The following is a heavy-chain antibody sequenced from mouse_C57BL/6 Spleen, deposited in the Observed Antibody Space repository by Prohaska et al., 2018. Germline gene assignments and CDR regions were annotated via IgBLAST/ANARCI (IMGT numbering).Heavy chain of an antibody. CDR2: INTYSGVP. Sequence: QIQLVQSGPELKKPGETVNISCKASGYTFTTYGMSWVKQAPGKGLKWMGWINTYSGVPTYADDFKVRFAFSLETSANTAYLQINNLKNEDTATYFCARSTVLYYAMDYWGQGTSVTVSS. CDR3: ARSTVLYYAMDY. D-gene: IGHD2-1*01. J-gene: IGHJ4*01. CDR1: GYTFTTYG. V-gene: IGHV9-3*01.